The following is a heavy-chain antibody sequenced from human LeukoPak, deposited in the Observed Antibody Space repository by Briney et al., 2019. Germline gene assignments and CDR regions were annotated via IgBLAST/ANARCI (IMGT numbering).Heavy chain of an antibody. CDR1: GGSVSNSNYC. CDR2: IDYSGSP. CDR3: ARPLDCNYGGTAFDI. J-gene: IGHJ3*02. D-gene: IGHD4-23*01. Sequence: ASETLSLTCTVSGGSVSNSNYCWGWIRQPPGKQLEWIGSIDYSGSPLYNPSLKSRVTISVDTSKNQFPLKLSSVTAADTAVYYCARPLDCNYGGTAFDIWGQGTMVTVSS. V-gene: IGHV4-39*01.